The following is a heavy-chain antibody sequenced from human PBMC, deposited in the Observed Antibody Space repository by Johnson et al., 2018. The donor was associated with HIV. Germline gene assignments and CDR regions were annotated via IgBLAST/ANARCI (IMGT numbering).Heavy chain of an antibody. D-gene: IGHD3-10*01. V-gene: IGHV3-30*03. J-gene: IGHJ3*02. CDR3: ARESRRGPLAHAFDI. CDR1: GFSFSSYD. CDR2: MSYDGRNE. Sequence: QVQLVESGGGVVPPGRSLRVSCGASGFSFSSYDMHWVRQAPGTGLEWVAVMSYDGRNEYYGDSVKGRFNISRANSKNTRYLQMNSLRAEDTAVYYCARESRRGPLAHAFDIWGQGTMVTVSS.